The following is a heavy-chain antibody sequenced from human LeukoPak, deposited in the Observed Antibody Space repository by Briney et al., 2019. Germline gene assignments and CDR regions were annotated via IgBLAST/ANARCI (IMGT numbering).Heavy chain of an antibody. V-gene: IGHV4-59*12. J-gene: IGHJ4*02. CDR2: IYYSGST. D-gene: IGHD4-23*01. Sequence: PSETLSLTCTVSGGSISSYYWSWIRQPPGKGLEWIGYIYYSGSTYYNPSLKSRVTISVDTSKNQFSLKLSSVTAADTAVYYCARGDYGGNEYYFDYWGQGTLVTVSS. CDR1: GGSISSYY. CDR3: ARGDYGGNEYYFDY.